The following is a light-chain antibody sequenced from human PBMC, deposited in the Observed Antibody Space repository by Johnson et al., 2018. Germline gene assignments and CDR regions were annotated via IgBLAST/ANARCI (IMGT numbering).Light chain of an antibody. V-gene: IGLV1-51*02. CDR1: SSNIGNNY. Sequence: QSVLTQPPSVSAAPGQKVTISCSGSSSNIGNNYVSWYQQLPGTAPKLLIYENNKRPSGIPDRFSGSKSGTSATLGITGLQTGDEAVSYCGTWDSSLIAGNVFLTGTKVTVL. J-gene: IGLJ1*01. CDR2: ENN. CDR3: GTWDSSLIAGNV.